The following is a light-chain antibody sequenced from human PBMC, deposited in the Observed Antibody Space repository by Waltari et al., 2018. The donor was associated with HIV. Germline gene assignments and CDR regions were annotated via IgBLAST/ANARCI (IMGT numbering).Light chain of an antibody. Sequence: IVMTQSPLPLPVTPGQPASISCKSSQSLLHTNGYDYLDWYLQKPGQSPQLLIYVGSKRASGVPDRFSGSGSGTDFTLKISRVEAEDVGVYYCMQPLHAPFTFGPGTKVDIK. V-gene: IGKV2-28*01. J-gene: IGKJ3*01. CDR1: QSLLHTNGYDY. CDR2: VGS. CDR3: MQPLHAPFT.